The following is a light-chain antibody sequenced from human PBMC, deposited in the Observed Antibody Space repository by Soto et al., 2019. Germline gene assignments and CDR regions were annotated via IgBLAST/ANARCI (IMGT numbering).Light chain of an antibody. J-gene: IGLJ2*01. CDR3: CSYAGSYVV. CDR1: SSDVGGYNY. V-gene: IGLV2-11*01. Sequence: QSALTQPRSVSGSPGQSVTISCTGTSSDVGGYNYVSWYQQHPGKAPKLMIYDVSKRPSGVPDRFSGSKSGNTYSLTISGLQAEDEADYYCCSYAGSYVVFGGGTKLTVL. CDR2: DVS.